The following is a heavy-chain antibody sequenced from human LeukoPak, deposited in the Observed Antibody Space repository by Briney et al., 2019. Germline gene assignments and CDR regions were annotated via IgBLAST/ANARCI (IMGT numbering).Heavy chain of an antibody. CDR1: GGTFSSYA. V-gene: IGHV1-69*05. D-gene: IGHD3-9*01. CDR3: ERTAYDILTGLGAFDI. Sequence: PRASVKVSCKDSGGTFSSYAISWVRQAPGQGLEWMGWIIPIFGTANYAQKFQGRVTITTDESTSTAYMELSSLRSEDTALYFWERTAYDILTGLGAFDIWGQGTMVTVSS. CDR2: IIPIFGTA. J-gene: IGHJ3*02.